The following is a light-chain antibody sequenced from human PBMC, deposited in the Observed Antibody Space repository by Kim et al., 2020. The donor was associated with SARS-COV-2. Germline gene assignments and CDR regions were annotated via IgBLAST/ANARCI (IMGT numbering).Light chain of an antibody. CDR3: QQRSNWPPT. J-gene: IGKJ4*01. Sequence: PGEMATLACRASRSVSTYLAWYQHKPGQAPRLLIYDASNRATGIPPRFSGSGSGTDFTLTISSLEPEDFAIYYCQQRSNWPPTFGGGTKVDIK. CDR1: RSVSTY. V-gene: IGKV3-11*01. CDR2: DAS.